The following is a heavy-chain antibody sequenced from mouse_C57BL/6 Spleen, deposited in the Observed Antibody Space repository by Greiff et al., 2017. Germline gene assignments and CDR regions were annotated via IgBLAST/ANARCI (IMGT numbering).Heavy chain of an antibody. CDR1: GFNIKDYY. V-gene: IGHV14-2*01. J-gene: IGHJ2*01. CDR3: ARWRVAKDYFGY. CDR2: IDPEDGET. Sequence: EVQLQQSGAELVKPGASVKLSCTASGFNIKDYYMHWVKQRTEQGLEWIGRIDPEDGETKYDAKFQGKATITADTSSNTAYLQLSSLTSEDTAVYYCARWRVAKDYFGYWGHGPTLSVSS.